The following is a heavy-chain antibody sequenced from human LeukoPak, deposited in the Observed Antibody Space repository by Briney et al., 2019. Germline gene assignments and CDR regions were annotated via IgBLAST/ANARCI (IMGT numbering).Heavy chain of an antibody. CDR2: VYSGGST. D-gene: IGHD4-11*01. CDR1: GFTLSSNY. V-gene: IGHV3-53*01. Sequence: GGSLRLSRAASGFTLSSNYMSWVRQAPGTGLEGASVVYSGGSTYYADSVKGRFTISRDNPKNTLYLQMNSLGAEDTAVYYCVGDYSNPYYFDYWGQGTLVTVSS. J-gene: IGHJ4*02. CDR3: VGDYSNPYYFDY.